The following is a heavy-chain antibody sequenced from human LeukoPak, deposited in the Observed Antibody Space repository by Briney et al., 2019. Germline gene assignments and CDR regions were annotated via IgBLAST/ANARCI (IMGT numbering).Heavy chain of an antibody. D-gene: IGHD2-2*01. V-gene: IGHV3-23*01. Sequence: GGSLRLSCAASGFTVSSNYMTWVRQAPGKGLEWVSLISGGGGSTYYADSVKGRFTVSRDNSKNTLYMELNSLRAEDTAVYYCARGDCSSSSCGGFYGMDVWGQGTTVTVSS. CDR2: ISGGGGST. CDR1: GFTVSSNY. J-gene: IGHJ6*02. CDR3: ARGDCSSSSCGGFYGMDV.